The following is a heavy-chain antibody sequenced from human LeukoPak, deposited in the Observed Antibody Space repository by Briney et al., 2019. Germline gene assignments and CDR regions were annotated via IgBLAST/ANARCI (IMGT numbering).Heavy chain of an antibody. CDR1: GFTFSKSW. Sequence: GGSLRLSCAASGFTFSKSWMSWARQAPGKGLEWVSYISSSGSTIYYADSVKGRFTISRDNAKNSLYLQMNSLRAEDTAVYYCANAGIAVAGTEGDIWGQGTMVTVSS. CDR2: ISSSGSTI. D-gene: IGHD6-19*01. J-gene: IGHJ3*02. V-gene: IGHV3-11*01. CDR3: ANAGIAVAGTEGDI.